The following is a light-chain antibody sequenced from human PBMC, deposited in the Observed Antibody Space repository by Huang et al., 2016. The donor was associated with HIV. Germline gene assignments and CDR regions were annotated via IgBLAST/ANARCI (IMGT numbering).Light chain of an antibody. CDR1: QIINKY. V-gene: IGKV1-39*01. J-gene: IGKJ2*01. Sequence: DIQMTQAPPSLSAAVGDRVIITCRASQIINKYLNWYQQMPGRAPKLLISGASSLQGGVSSRFSGSGSGTDFTLTIRDLQPVDTATYHCQQSYNIPRTFGQGTLLEI. CDR2: GAS. CDR3: QQSYNIPRT.